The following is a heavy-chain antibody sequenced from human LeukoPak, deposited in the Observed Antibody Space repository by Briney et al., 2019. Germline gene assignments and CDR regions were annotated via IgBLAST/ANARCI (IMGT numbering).Heavy chain of an antibody. Sequence: GRSLRLSCAASGFTFSSYGMHWVRQAPGKGLEWVAVIWYDGSNKYYADSVKGRFTISRDNSKNTLYLQMNSLRAEGTAVYYCARDGYYYDSSGYYVHYYYMDVWGKGTTVTVSS. CDR3: ARDGYYYDSSGYYVHYYYMDV. CDR2: IWYDGSNK. J-gene: IGHJ6*03. CDR1: GFTFSSYG. V-gene: IGHV3-33*01. D-gene: IGHD3-22*01.